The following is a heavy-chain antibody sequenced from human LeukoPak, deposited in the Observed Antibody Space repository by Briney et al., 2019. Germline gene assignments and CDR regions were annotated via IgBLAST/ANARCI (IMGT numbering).Heavy chain of an antibody. Sequence: PGGSLRLSCAASGFTFSSNSMNWVRQAPGKGPEWVSYMSSSSSTINYADSVKGRFTISRDNAKNSLYLQMNSLRAEDTAVYYCARDRHYYGSGTPWGYSDYWGQGTLVTVSS. J-gene: IGHJ4*02. CDR3: ARDRHYYGSGTPWGYSDY. D-gene: IGHD3-10*01. V-gene: IGHV3-48*01. CDR2: MSSSSSTI. CDR1: GFTFSSNS.